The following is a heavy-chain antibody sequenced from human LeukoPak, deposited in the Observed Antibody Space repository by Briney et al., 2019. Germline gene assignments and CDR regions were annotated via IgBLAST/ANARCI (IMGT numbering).Heavy chain of an antibody. V-gene: IGHV4-59*01. CDR2: IYYSGST. CDR1: GVSISSYY. Sequence: SETLSLTCTVSGVSISSYYWSWIRQPPGKGLEWIGYIYYSGSTNYNPSLKSRVTISVDTSKNQFSLKLSSVPAADTAVYYCARGYYDYVWGSYRYPNWFDPWGQGTLVTVSS. J-gene: IGHJ5*02. CDR3: ARGYYDYVWGSYRYPNWFDP. D-gene: IGHD3-16*02.